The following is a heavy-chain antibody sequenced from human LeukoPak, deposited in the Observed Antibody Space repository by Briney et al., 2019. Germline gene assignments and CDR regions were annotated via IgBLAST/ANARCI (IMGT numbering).Heavy chain of an antibody. J-gene: IGHJ4*02. V-gene: IGHV4-39*07. Sequence: SETLSLTCTVSGGSISSSSYYWGWIRQPPGKGRGWMGGIYFRGSTYYNPSLKSRVTISVDTSKNQFSLKLSSVTAADTAVYYCARRPRGVPHKNSGDSYFDYWGQGTLVTVSS. CDR2: IYFRGST. D-gene: IGHD3-10*01. CDR3: ARRPRGVPHKNSGDSYFDY. CDR1: GGSISSSSYY.